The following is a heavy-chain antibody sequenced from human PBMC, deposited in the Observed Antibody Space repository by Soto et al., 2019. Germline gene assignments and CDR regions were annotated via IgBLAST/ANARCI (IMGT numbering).Heavy chain of an antibody. J-gene: IGHJ4*01. CDR1: GFTFDSPYSHG. D-gene: IGHD2-8*01. V-gene: IGHV3-23*01. CDR2: ISSNGANT. CDR3: VSWVSAHFDY. Sequence: GGSLRLSCAASGFTFDSPYSHGMSWVRQSPGKGPEWVSTISSNGANTHYAESVKGRFTISKDASRNTVHLHMNSLRAEDTATYFCVSWVSAHFDYWGHGTPVTV.